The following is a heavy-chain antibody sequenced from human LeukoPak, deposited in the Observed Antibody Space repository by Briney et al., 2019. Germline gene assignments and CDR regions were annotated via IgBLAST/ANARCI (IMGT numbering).Heavy chain of an antibody. Sequence: SETLSLTCAVYGGSFSGYYWSWIRQPPGKGLEWIGYIYYSGSTNYNPSLKSRVTISVDTSKNQFSLKLSSVTAADTAVYYCARGYCSGGSCYYYYGMDVWGQGTTVTVSS. CDR3: ARGYCSGGSCYYYYGMDV. CDR1: GGSFSGYY. D-gene: IGHD2-15*01. J-gene: IGHJ6*02. CDR2: IYYSGST. V-gene: IGHV4-59*01.